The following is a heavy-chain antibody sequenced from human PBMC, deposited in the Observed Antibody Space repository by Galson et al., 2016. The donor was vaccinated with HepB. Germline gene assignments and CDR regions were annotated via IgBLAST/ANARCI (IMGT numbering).Heavy chain of an antibody. CDR1: GGMYSSYA. Sequence: SVKVSCKASGGMYSSYAISWVRQAPGQGLEWMGGIIPIFGTTYYAQKFQGRVTITADKSTSTAYMELSSLRSEDTAVYYCTRRDSSGFYNAHNWFDPWGQGTLVTVSS. V-gene: IGHV1-69*06. CDR3: TRRDSSGFYNAHNWFDP. D-gene: IGHD3-22*01. J-gene: IGHJ5*02. CDR2: IIPIFGTT.